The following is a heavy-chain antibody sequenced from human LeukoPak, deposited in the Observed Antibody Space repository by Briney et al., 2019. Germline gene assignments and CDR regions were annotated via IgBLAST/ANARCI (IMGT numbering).Heavy chain of an antibody. CDR3: VRAVSGTLGGAFDI. V-gene: IGHV1-2*02. J-gene: IGHJ3*02. CDR1: GYTFIDYF. CDR2: INPNSGVT. Sequence: ASVKVSCKASGYTFIDYFIHWMRQTPGQGLEWLGWINPNSGVTRYAQKFQDRVTMTRDTAAYMELISLKSDDTAVYYCVRAVSGTLGGAFDIWGQGTAVTVSS. D-gene: IGHD1-7*01.